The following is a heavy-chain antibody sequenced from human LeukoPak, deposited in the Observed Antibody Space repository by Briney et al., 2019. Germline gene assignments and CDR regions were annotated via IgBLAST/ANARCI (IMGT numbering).Heavy chain of an antibody. CDR1: GYTFTSYG. Sequence: ASVKVSCKASGYTFTSYGINWVRQAPGQGLEWMGWISVYNGNTLYAQRLQGRVTMTTDTSTSTAYMDLRSLRSDDTAVYYCARALDTPTNDYWGQGTLVTVYS. J-gene: IGHJ4*02. CDR2: ISVYNGNT. D-gene: IGHD5-18*01. CDR3: ARALDTPTNDY. V-gene: IGHV1-18*01.